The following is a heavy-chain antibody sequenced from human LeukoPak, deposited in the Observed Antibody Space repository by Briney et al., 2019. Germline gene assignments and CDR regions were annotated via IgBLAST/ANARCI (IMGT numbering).Heavy chain of an antibody. J-gene: IGHJ4*02. CDR1: GFTFSSYG. V-gene: IGHV3-30*03. CDR2: ISYDGSNK. CDR3: AVHQGY. Sequence: GGSLRLSCAASGFTFSSYGMHWVRQAPGKGLEWVAVISYDGSNKYFADSVKGRFTISRDNSKNTLYLQMNSLRAEDTAVYYCAVHQGYWGRGTLVTVSS.